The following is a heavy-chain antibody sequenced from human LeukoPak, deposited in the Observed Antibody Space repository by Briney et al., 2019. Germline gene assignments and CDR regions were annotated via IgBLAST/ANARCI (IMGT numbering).Heavy chain of an antibody. D-gene: IGHD3-10*01. J-gene: IGHJ3*02. Sequence: GGSLRLSCAASGFTFSIYSMNWVRQAPGKGLEWVSFIDTSGSYIYYGDSVKGRVTISRDNAKNSLYLQMNSLRAEDTAVYYCARGRSITLLRGVAMSDVFDIWGQGAMVTVSS. CDR2: IDTSGSYI. CDR3: ARGRSITLLRGVAMSDVFDI. CDR1: GFTFSIYS. V-gene: IGHV3-21*01.